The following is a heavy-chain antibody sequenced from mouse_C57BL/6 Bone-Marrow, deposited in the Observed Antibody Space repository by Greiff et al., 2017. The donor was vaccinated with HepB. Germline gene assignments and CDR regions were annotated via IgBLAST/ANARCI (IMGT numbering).Heavy chain of an antibody. J-gene: IGHJ4*01. D-gene: IGHD2-3*01. Sequence: VQLQQPGAELVKPGASVKMSCKASGYTFTSYWITWVKQRPGQGLEWIGDIYPGSGSTNYNEKFKSKATLTVDTSSSTAYMQLSSLTSEDSAVYYCAIEIDGYLYYYAMDYWGQGTSVTVSS. CDR3: AIEIDGYLYYYAMDY. CDR1: GYTFTSYW. V-gene: IGHV1-55*01. CDR2: IYPGSGST.